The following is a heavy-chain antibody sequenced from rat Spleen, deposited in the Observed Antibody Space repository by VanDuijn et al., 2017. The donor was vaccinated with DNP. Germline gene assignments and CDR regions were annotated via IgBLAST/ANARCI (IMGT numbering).Heavy chain of an antibody. CDR3: TKDLQWYAMDA. V-gene: IGHV5S10*01. CDR2: ILYDGGRT. CDR1: GFTFSDCN. Sequence: EVQLVESGGGLVRPGRSLKLSCATSGFTFSDCNMAWVRQAPKKGLEWVATILYDGGRTYYRNSVKGRFTISRDNAKSTLYLQMDSLRSEDTATYYCTKDLQWYAMDAWGQGTSVTVSA. J-gene: IGHJ4*01. D-gene: IGHD1-1*01.